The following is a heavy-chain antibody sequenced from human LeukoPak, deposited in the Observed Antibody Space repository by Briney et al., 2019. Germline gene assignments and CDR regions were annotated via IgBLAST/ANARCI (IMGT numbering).Heavy chain of an antibody. J-gene: IGHJ4*02. CDR2: IYYSGST. V-gene: IGHV4-39*01. D-gene: IGHD6-13*01. CDR3: ARQPTSGYSSSWYYFDY. Sequence: SETLSLTCTVSGVSISSSSYYWGWIRQPPGKGLEWIGSIYYSGSTYYNPSLKSRVTISVDTSKNQFSLKLSSVTAADTAVYYCARQPTSGYSSSWYYFDYWGQGTLVTVSS. CDR1: GVSISSSSYY.